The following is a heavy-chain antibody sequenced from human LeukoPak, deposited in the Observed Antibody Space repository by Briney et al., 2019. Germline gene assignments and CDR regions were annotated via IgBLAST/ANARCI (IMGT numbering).Heavy chain of an antibody. CDR3: ARDRWGAPFDY. D-gene: IGHD3-16*01. Sequence: SETLSLTCTVSGGSISSYDWSWIRQPAGKGLEWIGRIYTSGSPNYNPSLKSRVTMSVDTSKKQFSLKLSSVTAADTAVYYCARDRWGAPFDYWGQGTLVTVSS. CDR2: IYTSGSP. CDR1: GGSISSYD. V-gene: IGHV4-4*07. J-gene: IGHJ4*02.